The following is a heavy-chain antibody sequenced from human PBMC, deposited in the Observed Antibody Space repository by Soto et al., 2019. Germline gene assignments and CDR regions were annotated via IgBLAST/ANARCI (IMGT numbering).Heavy chain of an antibody. D-gene: IGHD6-6*01. J-gene: IGHJ4*02. CDR1: CGSISSSSYY. CDR2: IYYSGIT. Sequence: SEALSLPVTVSCGSISSSSYYWGLIRQPPGKGLEWIGSIYYSGITYYNPSLKSRVTISVDTSKNQFSLKLSSVTAADTAVYYCAGPALAAQHFDYWGQGTLVTVSS. CDR3: AGPALAAQHFDY. V-gene: IGHV4-39*01.